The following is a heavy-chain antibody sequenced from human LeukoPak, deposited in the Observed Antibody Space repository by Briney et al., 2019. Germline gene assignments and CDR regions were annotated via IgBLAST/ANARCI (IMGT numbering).Heavy chain of an antibody. CDR3: ARDPYSGSYGPHYYYYMDV. Sequence: GGSLRLSCAASGFTVSSNYMSWVRQAPGKGLEWVSVIYSGGGTYYADSVKGRFTISRDNSKNTLYLQMNSLRAEDTAVYYCARDPYSGSYGPHYYYYMDVWGKGTTVTISS. V-gene: IGHV3-53*01. D-gene: IGHD1-26*01. CDR2: IYSGGGT. J-gene: IGHJ6*03. CDR1: GFTVSSNY.